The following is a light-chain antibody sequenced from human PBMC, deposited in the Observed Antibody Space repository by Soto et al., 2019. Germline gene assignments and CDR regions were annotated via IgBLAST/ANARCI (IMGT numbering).Light chain of an antibody. CDR1: SSNIGAGYD. Sequence: QSVLTQPPSVSGAPGQRVTISCTGSSSNIGAGYDVHWYQQLPGTAPKLLIYGNSNRPSGVPDRFSGSKSGTSASLAITGLRAEDGADYSCQSYDSSLSGWVFGGGTQLTVL. CDR3: QSYDSSLSGWV. CDR2: GNS. V-gene: IGLV1-40*01. J-gene: IGLJ3*02.